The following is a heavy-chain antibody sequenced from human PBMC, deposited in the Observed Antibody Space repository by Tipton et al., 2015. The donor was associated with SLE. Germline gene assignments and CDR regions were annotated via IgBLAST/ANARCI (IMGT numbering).Heavy chain of an antibody. Sequence: TLSLTCTVSGGSISRGGYSWSWIRQPPGRGLEWIGYIYQSGSTYYNPSLESRLTISLDRSQNQFSLKLSSVTAADTAVYYCARDHLPGGYYYYMDVWGKGTTVTVSS. J-gene: IGHJ6*03. CDR2: IYQSGST. CDR1: GGSISRGGYS. CDR3: ARDHLPGGYYYYMDV. D-gene: IGHD3-10*01. V-gene: IGHV4-30-2*01.